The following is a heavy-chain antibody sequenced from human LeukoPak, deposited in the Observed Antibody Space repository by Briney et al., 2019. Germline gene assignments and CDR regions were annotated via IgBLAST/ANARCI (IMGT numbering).Heavy chain of an antibody. CDR1: GFTFDDYA. Sequence: GRSLRLSCAASGFTFDDYAMHWVRQAPGKGLEWVSGISWNTGSIGYADSVKGRFAISRDNAKNSLYLQMNSLRGEDTALYYCAKASMVRGANYYYYGMDVWGQGTTVTVSS. J-gene: IGHJ6*02. D-gene: IGHD3-10*01. CDR2: ISWNTGSI. CDR3: AKASMVRGANYYYYGMDV. V-gene: IGHV3-9*01.